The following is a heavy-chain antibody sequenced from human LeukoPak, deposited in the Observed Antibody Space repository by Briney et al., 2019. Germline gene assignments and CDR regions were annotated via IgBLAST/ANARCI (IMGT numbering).Heavy chain of an antibody. D-gene: IGHD6-13*01. CDR1: GYNFPIYW. CDR2: IYPDDSNT. J-gene: IGHJ6*03. V-gene: IGHV5-51*01. Sequence: GESLKVSCQGSGYNFPIYWIGWVRQMPGQGLEWMGIIYPDDSNTIYGPSFQGQVTISADKSINTAYLEWSSLKASDTAIYYCARQGAAGKYYYYYMDVWGKGTTVTVSS. CDR3: ARQGAAGKYYYYYMDV.